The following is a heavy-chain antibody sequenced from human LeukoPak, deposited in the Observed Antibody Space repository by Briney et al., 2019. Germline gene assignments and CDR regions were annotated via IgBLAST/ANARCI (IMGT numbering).Heavy chain of an antibody. CDR3: ARDRRHSAYSYESGGDNMEY. Sequence: SETLSLTCTVSGYSISSGYYWGWVRQPPGKGLEWIGSIYHSGSTYYDPSLKSRVTISVDTSKNQFSLKVSSVTAADTAVYYCARDRRHSAYSYESGGDNMEYWGQGTLVTVAS. CDR1: GYSISSGYY. D-gene: IGHD3-22*01. V-gene: IGHV4-38-2*02. CDR2: IYHSGST. J-gene: IGHJ4*02.